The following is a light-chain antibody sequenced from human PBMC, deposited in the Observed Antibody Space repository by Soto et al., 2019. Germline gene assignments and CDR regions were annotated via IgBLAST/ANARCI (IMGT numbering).Light chain of an antibody. V-gene: IGLV2-14*01. Sequence: QSALTQPASVSGSPGQSMTISCTGTSSDVGGYNYVSWYQQNPGKAPKLMIYDVSNRPSGVSNRFSGSKSGNTASLIISGLQAEDEADYYCSSYTSSNTLVFGGGTQLTVL. CDR1: SSDVGGYNY. J-gene: IGLJ7*01. CDR3: SSYTSSNTLV. CDR2: DVS.